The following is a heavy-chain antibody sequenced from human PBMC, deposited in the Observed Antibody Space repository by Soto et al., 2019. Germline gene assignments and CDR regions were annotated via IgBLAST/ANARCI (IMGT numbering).Heavy chain of an antibody. D-gene: IGHD3-16*01. Sequence: QVQLVQSGAEVKKPGSSVKVSCKASGGTFSSYSINWVRQAPGQGLEWMGGIIPIFGTANYAQKFQGRVTLNADESTSTAHMELSSLRKEETAVYYCARPFQSWRGGWYFDLWGRGTLVTVSS. CDR3: ARPFQSWRGGWYFDL. CDR2: IIPIFGTA. V-gene: IGHV1-69*01. J-gene: IGHJ2*01. CDR1: GGTFSSYS.